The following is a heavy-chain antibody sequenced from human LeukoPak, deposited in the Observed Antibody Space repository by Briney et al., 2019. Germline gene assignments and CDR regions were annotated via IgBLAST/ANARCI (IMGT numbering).Heavy chain of an antibody. J-gene: IGHJ4*02. CDR1: GYTFSSYG. CDR3: ARDHGHKSVDY. CDR2: ISASNGDT. D-gene: IGHD2-21*01. Sequence: GASVKVSCKASGYTFSSYGISWLRQAPGQGLEWMGWISASNGDTNYAQKFQGRVTMTTDTSTSTLYMEVRSLRSDDTAVYYCARDHGHKSVDYWGQGTLVIVSS. V-gene: IGHV1-18*01.